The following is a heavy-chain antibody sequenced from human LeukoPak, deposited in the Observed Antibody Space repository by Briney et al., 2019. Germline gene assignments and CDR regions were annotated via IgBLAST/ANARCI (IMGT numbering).Heavy chain of an antibody. D-gene: IGHD1-26*01. J-gene: IGHJ4*02. CDR2: ISAGRGDT. CDR1: GFTFSTYF. Sequence: GGSLRLSCAASGFTFSTYFMSWVRQAPGKGLEWVSTISAGRGDTYYADSVKGRFTSSRDNSKNTLYLQMNSLRAEDTAVYYCAKVKVGATIDYWGQGTLVTVSS. CDR3: AKVKVGATIDY. V-gene: IGHV3-23*01.